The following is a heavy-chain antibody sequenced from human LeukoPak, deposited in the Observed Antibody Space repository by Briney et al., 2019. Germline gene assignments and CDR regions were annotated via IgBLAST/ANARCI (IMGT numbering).Heavy chain of an antibody. CDR2: IYYSGST. CDR3: TRGERLGLDY. Sequence: SETLSLTCTVSGVSINSDYWNWIRQSPGKGLEWIGYIYYSGSTNYNRSLKSRVTISVDTSKNQFSLRLTSVTAADTAVYYCTRGERLGLDYWGQGTLVTVSS. CDR1: GVSINSDY. D-gene: IGHD6-19*01. V-gene: IGHV4-59*01. J-gene: IGHJ4*02.